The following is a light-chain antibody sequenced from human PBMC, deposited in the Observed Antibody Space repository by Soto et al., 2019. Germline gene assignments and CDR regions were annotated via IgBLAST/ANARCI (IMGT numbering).Light chain of an antibody. J-gene: IGKJ4*01. CDR2: GAS. CDR1: HRVSSY. Sequence: EIVLTQSPGTLSLSPGERATLSCRASHRVSSYLAWYQQRPGQAPRLLIYGASTRATGIPARFSGSASGTEFTLTISSLQSEDFAIYYCQQYNKWPLTFGGGTKVDI. CDR3: QQYNKWPLT. V-gene: IGKV3-15*01.